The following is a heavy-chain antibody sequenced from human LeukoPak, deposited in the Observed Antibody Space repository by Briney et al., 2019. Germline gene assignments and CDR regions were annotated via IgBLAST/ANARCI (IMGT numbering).Heavy chain of an antibody. CDR1: GFTFSSYA. V-gene: IGHV3-64D*09. D-gene: IGHD4-17*01. Sequence: GGSLRLSCSASGFTFSSYAMHWVRQAPGKGLEYVSAISSNGGGTYYADSVRGRFTISRDNSKNTLYLQMSSLRAEDTAVYYCVKDHQTVTRGYFDYWGQGTLDTVSS. CDR3: VKDHQTVTRGYFDY. CDR2: ISSNGGGT. J-gene: IGHJ4*02.